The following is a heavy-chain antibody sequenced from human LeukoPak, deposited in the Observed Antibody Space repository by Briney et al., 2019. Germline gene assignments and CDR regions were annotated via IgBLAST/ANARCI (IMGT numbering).Heavy chain of an antibody. CDR2: ISSSSSYI. J-gene: IGHJ3*02. CDR1: GFTLSSYS. Sequence: GGSLRLSCAASGFTLSSYSMNWVRQAPGKGLEWVSCISSSSSYIYYADSVKGRFTISRDNAKNSLYLQMNSLRAEDAAVYYCASSLLWFGETINAFDIWGQGTMVTVSS. V-gene: IGHV3-21*01. CDR3: ASSLLWFGETINAFDI. D-gene: IGHD3-10*01.